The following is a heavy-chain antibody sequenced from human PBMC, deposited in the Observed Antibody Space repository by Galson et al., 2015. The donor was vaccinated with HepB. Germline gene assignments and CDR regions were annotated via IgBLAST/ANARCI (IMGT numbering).Heavy chain of an antibody. J-gene: IGHJ6*02. D-gene: IGHD1-7*01. V-gene: IGHV1-3*01. Sequence: SVKVSCKASRYTFTSYAMHWVRQAPGQRLEWMGWINAGNGNTKYSQKFQGRVTITRDTSASTAYMELSSLRSEDTAVYYCARGQLELLYGMDVWGQGTTVTVSS. CDR1: RYTFTSYA. CDR3: ARGQLELLYGMDV. CDR2: INAGNGNT.